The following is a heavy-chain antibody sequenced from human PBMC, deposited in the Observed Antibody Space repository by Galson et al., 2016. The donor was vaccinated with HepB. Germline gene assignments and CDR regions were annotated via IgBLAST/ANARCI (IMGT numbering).Heavy chain of an antibody. J-gene: IGHJ6*02. V-gene: IGHV3-74*01. CDR1: GFSFSRYW. CDR2: INTDGSST. CDR3: ARMESGGYDFWSGHYSWSGGMDV. Sequence: SLRLSCAASGFSFSRYWMHWVRQAPGKGLVCVSRINTDGSSTSYADSVKGRFTISRDNAKNTLYLQMNSLRAEDTAGYYCARMESGGYDFWSGHYSWSGGMDVWGQGTTVTVSS. D-gene: IGHD3-3*01.